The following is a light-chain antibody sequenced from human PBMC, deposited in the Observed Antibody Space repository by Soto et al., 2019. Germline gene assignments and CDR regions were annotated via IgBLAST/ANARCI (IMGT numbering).Light chain of an antibody. CDR1: QSISNW. Sequence: DIQMTQSPSTLSASVGDRVIITCRASQSISNWLALYQQKPGKAPKLLIFAASSLQSGVPSRFSGSRSGPDFTLTISSLQPEDFATYYCQQSYSSPPTFGQGTKVDIK. CDR2: AAS. V-gene: IGKV1-39*01. J-gene: IGKJ1*01. CDR3: QQSYSSPPT.